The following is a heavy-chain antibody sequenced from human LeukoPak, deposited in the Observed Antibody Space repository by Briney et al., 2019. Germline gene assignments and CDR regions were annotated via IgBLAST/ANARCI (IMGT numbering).Heavy chain of an antibody. D-gene: IGHD2-15*01. CDR3: ARDSMVVAASDFDY. CDR2: INPHTGGT. CDR1: GYTFNGFQ. V-gene: IGHV1-2*02. Sequence: GASVKVSCKTSGYTFNGFQIHWIRQAPGQGLEWMGWINPHTGGTKYARKIEGRVTMTRDTSISTAYMEMTRLTSVDTAIYYCARDSMVVAASDFDYWGQGTLVTVSS. J-gene: IGHJ4*02.